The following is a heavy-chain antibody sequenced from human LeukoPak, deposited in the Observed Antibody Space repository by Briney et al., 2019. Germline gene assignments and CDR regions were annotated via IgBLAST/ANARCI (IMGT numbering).Heavy chain of an antibody. V-gene: IGHV3-23*01. CDR1: GFTFSSYG. J-gene: IGHJ5*02. D-gene: IGHD2-2*01. CDR3: AKDRGYCSSTSCLLFWFDP. Sequence: GGSLRLSCAASGFTFSSYGMSWVRQAPGKGLEWVSAISGSGGSTYYADSVKGRFTISRDNSKNTLYLQMNSLRAEDTAVYYCAKDRGYCSSTSCLLFWFDPWGQGTLVTVSS. CDR2: ISGSGGST.